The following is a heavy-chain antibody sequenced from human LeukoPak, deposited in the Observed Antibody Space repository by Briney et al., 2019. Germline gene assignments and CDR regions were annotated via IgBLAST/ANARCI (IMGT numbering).Heavy chain of an antibody. J-gene: IGHJ5*01. CDR3: AKEPREYCSSTNCPNWIDS. V-gene: IGHV3-23*01. CDR1: GFTLNNYA. D-gene: IGHD2-2*01. CDR2: ISASGGTT. Sequence: PGGSLRLSCAASGFTLNNYAMRWVRQAPGKGLEWVSAISASGGTTYYADSVKGRFTISRDNSENTLFLQMNSLRAEDTAVYYCAKEPREYCSSTNCPNWIDSWVQGTLVTVSS.